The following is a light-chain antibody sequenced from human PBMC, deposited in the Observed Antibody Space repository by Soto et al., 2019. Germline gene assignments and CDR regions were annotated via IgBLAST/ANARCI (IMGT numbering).Light chain of an antibody. CDR2: GAS. CDR1: QGISSY. V-gene: IGKV1-9*01. CDR3: QQFNKYPST. Sequence: GDRVTITCRARQGISSYLGWYQQKPGKAPKLLIYGASTLQSGVPSRFSGSGSGTDITLTISSLQPEDFATYYCQQFNKYPSTFGGGTKVDIK. J-gene: IGKJ4*01.